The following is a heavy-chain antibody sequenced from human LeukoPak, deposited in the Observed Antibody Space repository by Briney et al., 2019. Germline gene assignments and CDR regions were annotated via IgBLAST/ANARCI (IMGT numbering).Heavy chain of an antibody. CDR1: GFTFTDYY. D-gene: IGHD2-21*01. CDR3: WAQCCGQGFHNYYYYMDV. CDR2: ISSTGTTI. Sequence: GGSLRLSCAASGFTFTDYYMSWIRQAPGKGLEWVSYISSTGTTIFYADSVKGRFTISRDNAKNSLYLQMNSLRAEDTAVYYCWAQCCGQGFHNYYYYMDVWGKGTTVTVSS. V-gene: IGHV3-11*04. J-gene: IGHJ6*03.